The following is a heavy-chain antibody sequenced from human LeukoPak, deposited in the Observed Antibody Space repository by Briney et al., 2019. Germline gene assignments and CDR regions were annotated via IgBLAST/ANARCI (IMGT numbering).Heavy chain of an antibody. CDR2: ISAYNGNT. J-gene: IGHJ6*03. V-gene: IGHV1-18*01. CDR3: ARVNSRGSGYYLYYYYYMDV. CDR1: GYTFTSYG. D-gene: IGHD3-22*01. Sequence: ASVKVSCKASGYTFTSYGISWVRQAPGQGLEWMGWISAYNGNTNYAQKLQGRVTMTTDTSTSTAYMELRSLRSDDTAVYYCARVNSRGSGYYLYYYYYMDVWGKGTTVTVSS.